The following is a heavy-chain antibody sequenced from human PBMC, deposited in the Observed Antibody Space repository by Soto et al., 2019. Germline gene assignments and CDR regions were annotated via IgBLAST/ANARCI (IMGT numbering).Heavy chain of an antibody. Sequence: GGSLRLSCAASGFTFSSYAMSWVRQAPGKGLEWVSAISGSGGSTYYADSVKGRFTISRDNSKNTLYLQMNSLRAEDTAVYYCAKDRDDYIWGSYRLGAFDIWGQGTMVTVSS. CDR1: GFTFSSYA. D-gene: IGHD3-16*02. CDR3: AKDRDDYIWGSYRLGAFDI. CDR2: ISGSGGST. V-gene: IGHV3-23*01. J-gene: IGHJ3*02.